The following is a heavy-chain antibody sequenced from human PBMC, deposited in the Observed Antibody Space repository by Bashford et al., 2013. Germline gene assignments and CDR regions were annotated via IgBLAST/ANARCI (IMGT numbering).Heavy chain of an antibody. V-gene: IGHV4-4*07. CDR2: IYTSGST. CDR3: ARDPAYYYDSSGYYPHSTDAFDI. CDR1: GGSISSYY. J-gene: IGHJ3*02. Sequence: SETLSLTCTVSGGSISSYYWSWIRQPRPGRGLEWIGRIYTSGSTNYNPSLKSRVTMSVDTSKNQFSLKLSSVTAADTAVYYCARDPAYYYDSSGYYPHSTDAFDIWGQGGQWSPSPQ. D-gene: IGHD3-22*01.